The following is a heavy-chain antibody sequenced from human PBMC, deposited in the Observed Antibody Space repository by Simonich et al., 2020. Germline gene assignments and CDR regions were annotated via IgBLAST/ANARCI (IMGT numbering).Heavy chain of an antibody. CDR1: GYTFTGYY. V-gene: IGHV1-2*02. J-gene: IGHJ3*02. Sequence: QVQLVQSGAEVKKPGASVKVSCKASGYTFTGYYMHWVRQAPGQGLGWRGWINPTRGGTNYAKKFQGRVTMTRDTSISTAYMELSRLRSDDTAVYYCARVRFEAFDIWGQGTMVTVSS. CDR2: INPTRGGT. CDR3: ARVRFEAFDI.